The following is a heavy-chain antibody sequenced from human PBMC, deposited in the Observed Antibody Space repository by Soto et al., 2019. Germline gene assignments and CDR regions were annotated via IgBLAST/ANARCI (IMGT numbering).Heavy chain of an antibody. V-gene: IGHV3-48*02. D-gene: IGHD4-17*01. CDR1: GFTFSSYS. J-gene: IGHJ4*02. Sequence: EVQLVESGGGLVQPGGSLRLSCAASGFTFSSYSMNWVRQAPGKGLEWVSYSSSSSSTIYYADSVKGRFTISRDNAKNALYLQMNSLRDEDTAVYYWARDLGPTTVTTLFDYWGQGTLVTVSS. CDR3: ARDLGPTTVTTLFDY. CDR2: SSSSSSTI.